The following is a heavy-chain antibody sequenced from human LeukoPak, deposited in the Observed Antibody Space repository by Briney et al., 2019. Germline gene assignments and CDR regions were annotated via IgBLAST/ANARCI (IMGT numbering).Heavy chain of an antibody. Sequence: GESLRISCKCSGYNFISYWISWVRQMPGKGLEWMGRIDPSDSYTNYSPSFQGHVTISADKSISTAYLQWSSLKASDTAMYYCARLNWGSRIWNLTLWGRGTLVTVSS. CDR1: GYNFISYW. CDR2: IDPSDSYT. J-gene: IGHJ2*01. D-gene: IGHD7-27*01. CDR3: ARLNWGSRIWNLTL. V-gene: IGHV5-10-1*01.